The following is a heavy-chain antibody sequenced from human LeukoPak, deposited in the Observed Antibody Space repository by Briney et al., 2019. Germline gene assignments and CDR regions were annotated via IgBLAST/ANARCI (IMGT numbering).Heavy chain of an antibody. CDR3: ARPPLGYCSSTSCLENWFDP. CDR1: GFTFSSYS. V-gene: IGHV3-21*01. D-gene: IGHD2-2*01. Sequence: GGSLRLSCAASGFTFSSYSMNWVRQAPGKGLEWVSSISSSSSYIYYADSVKGRFTISRDNAENSLYLQMNSLRAEDTAVYYCARPPLGYCSSTSCLENWFDPWGQGTLVTVSS. CDR2: ISSSSSYI. J-gene: IGHJ5*02.